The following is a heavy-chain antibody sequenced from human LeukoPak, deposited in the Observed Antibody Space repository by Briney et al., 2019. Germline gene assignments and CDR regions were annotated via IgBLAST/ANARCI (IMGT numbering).Heavy chain of an antibody. CDR3: ARGAVAATPGPFDP. D-gene: IGHD2-15*01. CDR2: INSDGTST. Sequence: WGYLRLSCAASGFTFSSYWMHWLRQAPGQGLVWVLRINSDGTSTNYAESVKVRCTISRDNAKNTLYLQINSQRAEDTAVYYCARGAVAATPGPFDPWGQGTLVTVSS. V-gene: IGHV3-74*01. J-gene: IGHJ5*02. CDR1: GFTFSSYW.